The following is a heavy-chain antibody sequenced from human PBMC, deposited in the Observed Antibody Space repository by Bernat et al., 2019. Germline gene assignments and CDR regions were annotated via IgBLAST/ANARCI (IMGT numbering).Heavy chain of an antibody. CDR3: ARVSAPGLNYDFWSGYYKGGRQFDY. D-gene: IGHD3-3*01. CDR2: INTNTGNP. V-gene: IGHV7-4-1*02. J-gene: IGHJ4*02. CDR1: GYTFTSYA. Sequence: QVQLVQSGSELKKPGASVKVSCKASGYTFTSYAMNWVRQAPGQGLEWMGWINTNTGNPTYAQGFTGRFVFSLDTSVSTAYLQISSLKAEDTAVYYCARVSAPGLNYDFWSGYYKGGRQFDYWGQGTLVTVSS.